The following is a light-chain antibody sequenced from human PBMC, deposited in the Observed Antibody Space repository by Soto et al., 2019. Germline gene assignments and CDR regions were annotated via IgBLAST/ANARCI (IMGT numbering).Light chain of an antibody. CDR1: QGIRSY. J-gene: IGKJ5*01. CDR3: QQLNSFPLT. V-gene: IGKV1-9*01. CDR2: TAS. Sequence: IQLTQSPSSLSASVGDRVTITCRASQGIRSYLAWYQQKPGKAPKLLISTASTLQSGAPSRVSGSGSGTDFTLTISVLQPEDFATYYCQQLNSFPLTFGKGTRLEIK.